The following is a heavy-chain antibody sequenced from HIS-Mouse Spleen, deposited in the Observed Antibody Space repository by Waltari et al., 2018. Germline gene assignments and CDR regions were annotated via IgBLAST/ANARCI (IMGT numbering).Heavy chain of an antibody. CDR1: GYTFTSYY. J-gene: IGHJ4*02. Sequence: QVQLVQSGAEVKKPGASVKVSCKASGYTFTSYYMHWVRQAPGKGLEWMGIINPSRVSTGSAQKFQGRVTLTRDTSTSTVYMELSSLRSEDTAVYYCARDVTSSSTSCLGYWGQGTLVTVSS. CDR2: INPSRVST. CDR3: ARDVTSSSTSCLGY. V-gene: IGHV1-46*01. D-gene: IGHD2-2*01.